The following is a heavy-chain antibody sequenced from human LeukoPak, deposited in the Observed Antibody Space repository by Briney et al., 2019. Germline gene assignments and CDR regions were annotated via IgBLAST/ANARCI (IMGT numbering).Heavy chain of an antibody. D-gene: IGHD2-21*02. V-gene: IGHV3-30*03. CDR3: ARGHCGGDCFFAVDY. Sequence: GGPLRLSCAASGFTFSSYGMHWVRQAPGKGLEWVAVITYDGSNKYYADSVKGRFTISRDNSKNTLYLQMNSLRAEDTAVYYCARGHCGGDCFFAVDYWGQGTLVTV. CDR2: ITYDGSNK. CDR1: GFTFSSYG. J-gene: IGHJ4*02.